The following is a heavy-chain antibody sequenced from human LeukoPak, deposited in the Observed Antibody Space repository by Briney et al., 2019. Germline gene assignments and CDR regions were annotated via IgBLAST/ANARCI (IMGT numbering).Heavy chain of an antibody. CDR3: ARPSSGVRGIIDFDY. J-gene: IGHJ4*02. V-gene: IGHV4-38-2*02. D-gene: IGHD3-10*01. CDR2: IYDSGST. Sequence: SETLSLTCTVSGYSISSGYYWGWIRQPPGKGLEWIGSIYDSGSTYYNPSLKSRVTISVDTFKNQFSLKLSSVTAADTAVYYCARPSSGVRGIIDFDYWGQGILVTVSS. CDR1: GYSISSGYY.